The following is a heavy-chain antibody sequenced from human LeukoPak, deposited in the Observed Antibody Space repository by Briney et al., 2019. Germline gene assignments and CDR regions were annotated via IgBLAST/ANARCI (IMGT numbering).Heavy chain of an antibody. CDR2: IRRSGDST. J-gene: IGHJ4*02. D-gene: IGHD3-9*01. CDR3: ARDPDRSLRYLNYFDF. Sequence: GGSLRLSCAASGFTFSSYAMNWARQAPGKGLEWVSGIRRSGDSTYYADSVKGRFTISRDNAKNSLYLQINSLRAEDTAVYFCARDPDRSLRYLNYFDFWGQGTLVTVSS. V-gene: IGHV3-23*01. CDR1: GFTFSSYA.